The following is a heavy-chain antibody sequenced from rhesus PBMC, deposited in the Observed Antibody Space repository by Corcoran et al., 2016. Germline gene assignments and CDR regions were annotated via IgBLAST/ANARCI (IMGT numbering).Heavy chain of an antibody. Sequence: QVQLQESGPGVVKPSETLSLTCAVSGGSISDSYRWSWIRQPPGKGLEWIGYIYGSSTSTNYNPPLKTRVTISKDTSKNQFSLKLSSVTAADTAVYYCASEALQYLDWLSALDYWGQGVLVTVSS. CDR1: GGSISDSYR. J-gene: IGHJ4*01. V-gene: IGHV4S10*01. CDR3: ASEALQYLDWLSALDY. CDR2: IYGSSTST. D-gene: IGHD3-3*01.